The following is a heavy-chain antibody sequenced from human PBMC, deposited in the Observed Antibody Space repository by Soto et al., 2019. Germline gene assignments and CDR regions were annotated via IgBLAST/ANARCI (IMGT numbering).Heavy chain of an antibody. CDR2: INPSGGST. CDR3: AGEGDFCISTSCKYYYYGMDV. Sequence: ASVKVSCKASGYTFTSYYMHWVRQAPGQGLEWKGKINPSGGSTSYAQKFQGRVTMTRDTSTSTVYMELSSLRSEDTAVYYCAGEGDFCISTSCKYYYYGMDVWGQGTTVTVSS. CDR1: GYTFTSYY. D-gene: IGHD2-2*01. J-gene: IGHJ6*02. V-gene: IGHV1-46*01.